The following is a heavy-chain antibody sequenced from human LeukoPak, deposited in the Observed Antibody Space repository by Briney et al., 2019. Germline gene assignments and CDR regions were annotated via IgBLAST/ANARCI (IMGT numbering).Heavy chain of an antibody. J-gene: IGHJ4*02. CDR2: IYYSGSI. D-gene: IGHD3-9*01. CDR1: GGSISSGDYY. Sequence: SETLSLTCTVSGGSISSGDYYWSWIRQPPGKGLEWIGYIYYSGSIYYNPSLKSRVTISVDTSKNQFSLKLSSVTAADTAVYYCAREIPILTGYPDYWGQGTLVTVSS. CDR3: AREIPILTGYPDY. V-gene: IGHV4-30-4*01.